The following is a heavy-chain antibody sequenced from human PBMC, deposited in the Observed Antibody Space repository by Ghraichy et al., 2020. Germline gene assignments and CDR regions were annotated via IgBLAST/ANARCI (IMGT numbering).Heavy chain of an antibody. CDR3: AVFLSDWLLGTDAFDI. CDR1: GFTFSSYG. Sequence: GGSLRLSCAASGFTFSSYGMHWVRQAPGKGLEWVAVIWYDGSNKYYADSVKGRFTISRDNSKNTLYLQMNSLRAEDTAVYYCAVFLSDWLLGTDAFDIWGQGTMVTVSS. CDR2: IWYDGSNK. D-gene: IGHD3-9*01. V-gene: IGHV3-33*01. J-gene: IGHJ3*02.